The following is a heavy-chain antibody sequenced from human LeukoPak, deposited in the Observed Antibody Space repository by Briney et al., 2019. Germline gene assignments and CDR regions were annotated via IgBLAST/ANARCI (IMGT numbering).Heavy chain of an antibody. J-gene: IGHJ5*02. CDR3: ATHFWSGYSGWFDP. CDR1: GGSISSSSYY. D-gene: IGHD3-3*02. Sequence: SETLSLTCTVSGGSISSSSYYWGWIRQPPGKGLEWIASFYYSGNTYYHGNTYYNPSLKSRVTISVDTSNNQFSLKLSSVTAADTAVYYCATHFWSGYSGWFDPWGQGTLVTVSS. CDR2: FYYSGNTYYHGNT. V-gene: IGHV4-39*07.